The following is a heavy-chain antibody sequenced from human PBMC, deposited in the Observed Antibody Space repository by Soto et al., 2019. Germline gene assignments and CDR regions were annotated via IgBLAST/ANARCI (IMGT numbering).Heavy chain of an antibody. CDR3: AKGPETNYGFWSGYVSGAFDI. CDR2: IIPIFGTA. Sequence: QVQLAQSGAEVKKPGSSVKVSCKASGGTFSSYAISWVRQAPGQGLEWMGGIIPIFGTANYAQKFQGRVTITADESTSTAYMELSSLRSEDTAVYYCAKGPETNYGFWSGYVSGAFDIWGQGTMVTVSS. D-gene: IGHD3-3*01. CDR1: GGTFSSYA. J-gene: IGHJ3*02. V-gene: IGHV1-69*01.